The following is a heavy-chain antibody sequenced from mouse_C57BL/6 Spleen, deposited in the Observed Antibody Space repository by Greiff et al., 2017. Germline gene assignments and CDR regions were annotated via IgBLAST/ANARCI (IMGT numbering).Heavy chain of an antibody. Sequence: QVQLKQSGPGLVAPSQSLSITCTVSGFSLPSYGVSWVRQPPGKGLEWLGVIWGDGSTNYHSALISRLSISKDNSKSQVFLKLNSLQTDDTATYYCAKTVTTVVASYWYFDVWGTGTTVTVSS. CDR1: GFSLPSYG. J-gene: IGHJ1*03. V-gene: IGHV2-3*01. CDR2: IWGDGST. D-gene: IGHD1-1*01. CDR3: AKTVTTVVASYWYFDV.